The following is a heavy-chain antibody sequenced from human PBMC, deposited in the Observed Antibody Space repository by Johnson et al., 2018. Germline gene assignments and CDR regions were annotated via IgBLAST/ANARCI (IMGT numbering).Heavy chain of an antibody. V-gene: IGHV3-30*03. D-gene: IGHD6-6*01. J-gene: IGHJ4*02. CDR1: GFTFSSYA. CDR3: AIIGIGFSSYPFDY. CDR2: ISYDGSNK. Sequence: QVQLVQSGGGVVQPGRSLRLSCAASGFTFSSYAIHWVRQAPGKGLEWVAVISYDGSNKYYADSVKGRFTISRDNYKNTLCLQMNSLRAEETAVYYCAIIGIGFSSYPFDYWGQRTLVTVSS.